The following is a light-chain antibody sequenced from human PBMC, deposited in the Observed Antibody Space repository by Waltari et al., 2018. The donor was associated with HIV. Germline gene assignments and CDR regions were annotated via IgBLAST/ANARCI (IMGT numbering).Light chain of an antibody. CDR1: QSLLHRANNKNC. J-gene: IGKJ2*01. CDR2: WAS. CDR3: QQYDSTPYT. Sequence: DIVMTQSPDSLAVSLGERATINCKSSQSLLHRANNKNCLLWFQQKVRQPPKLLIYWASTRESGVPDRFSGSGSGTDFNLTINSLQAEDVAVYYCQQYDSTPYTFGQGTKLEIK. V-gene: IGKV4-1*01.